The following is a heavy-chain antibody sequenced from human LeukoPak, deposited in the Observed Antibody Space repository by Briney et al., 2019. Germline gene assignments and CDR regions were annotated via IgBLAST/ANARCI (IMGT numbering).Heavy chain of an antibody. J-gene: IGHJ5*02. D-gene: IGHD1-26*01. Sequence: ASVKVSCKASGYTFTGYYMHWVRQAPGQGLEWMGWINPNSGGTNYAQKFQGRVTMTRDTSISTAYMELSRLISDDTAVYYCARDQSGEWELLSGWWFDPWGQGTLVTVSS. V-gene: IGHV1-2*02. CDR3: ARDQSGEWELLSGWWFDP. CDR1: GYTFTGYY. CDR2: INPNSGGT.